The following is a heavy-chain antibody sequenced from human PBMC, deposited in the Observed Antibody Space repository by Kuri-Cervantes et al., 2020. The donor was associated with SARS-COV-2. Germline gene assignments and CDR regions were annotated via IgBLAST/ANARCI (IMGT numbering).Heavy chain of an antibody. D-gene: IGHD3-3*01. Sequence: GESLKISCAASGFSFTDAWMTWVRQAPGKGLEWVGRIKSKADGGTTEYAASVKGRFTISRDDSKSIAYLQMNSLKTEDTAVYYCTRDDFWSGYLDYWGQGTLVTVSS. CDR1: GFSFTDAW. J-gene: IGHJ4*02. V-gene: IGHV3-15*01. CDR3: TRDDFWSGYLDY. CDR2: IKSKADGGTT.